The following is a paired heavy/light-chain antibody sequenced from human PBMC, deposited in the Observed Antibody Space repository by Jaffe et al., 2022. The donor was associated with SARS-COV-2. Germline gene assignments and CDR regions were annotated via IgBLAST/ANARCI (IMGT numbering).Heavy chain of an antibody. CDR3: VRGEASGRGHWFDP. D-gene: IGHD6-19*01. V-gene: IGHV1-18*01. Sequence: QVQLVQSGNEVKKPGASVKVSCRASGYTLSNYGIDWVRQAPGQGLEWMGVINTVNGNTKYADRLQGRVTMTRDTSTNTAYMELRSLGSDDTAVYYCVRGEASGRGHWFDPWGQGTLVTVSS. J-gene: IGHJ5*02. CDR2: INTVNGNT. CDR1: GYTLSNYG.
Light chain of an antibody. Sequence: DIVMTQSPDSLAVSLGERATINCKSSQSVSYSSDNKNFLAWYQQKPGQPPKLLIYWASARGSGVPDRFSGSGSGTNFTLVISSLQAEDVALYYCQQYYDSPVTFGQGTKVEIK. V-gene: IGKV4-1*01. CDR1: QSVSYSSDNKNF. J-gene: IGKJ1*01. CDR2: WAS. CDR3: QQYYDSPVT.